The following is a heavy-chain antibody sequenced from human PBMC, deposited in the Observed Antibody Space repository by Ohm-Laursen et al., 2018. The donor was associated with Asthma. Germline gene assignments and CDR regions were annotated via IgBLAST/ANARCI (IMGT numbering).Heavy chain of an antibody. J-gene: IGHJ4*02. CDR1: GGSISSGGYY. CDR2: IYYSGST. Sequence: TLSLTCSVSGGSISSGGYYWSWIRQHPGKGLEWIGYIYYSGSTYYNPSLKSRVTISVDTSKNQFSLKLSSVTAADTAVYYCARGGSSSSDYWGQGTLVTVSS. CDR3: ARGGSSSSDY. D-gene: IGHD6-6*01. V-gene: IGHV4-31*03.